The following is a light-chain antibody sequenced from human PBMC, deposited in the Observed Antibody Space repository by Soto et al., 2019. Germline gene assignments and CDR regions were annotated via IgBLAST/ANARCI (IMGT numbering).Light chain of an antibody. J-gene: IGKJ1*01. CDR2: DAS. V-gene: IGKV1-5*01. CDR3: QQYNAYPCT. Sequence: DIQMTQSPSTLSASVGHSVTITCRASQTIRSWLAWYQQKPGKAPKLLIYDASSLESGVPSRFGGSGSGTEFTLTISSLQPDDFSTYYCQQYNAYPCTFGQGTKVE. CDR1: QTIRSW.